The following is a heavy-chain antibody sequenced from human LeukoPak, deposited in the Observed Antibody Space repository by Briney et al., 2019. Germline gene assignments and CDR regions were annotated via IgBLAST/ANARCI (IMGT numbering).Heavy chain of an antibody. CDR3: ARVYRPGGFDY. CDR2: IIPIFGTA. CDR1: GGTFSSYA. V-gene: IGHV1-69*06. Sequence: ASVKVSCKASGGTFSSYAISWVRQAPGQGLEWMGGIIPIFGTANYAQKFRGRVTITADKSTSTAYMELSSLRSEDTAVYYCARVYRPGGFDYWGQGTLVTVSS. D-gene: IGHD1-26*01. J-gene: IGHJ4*02.